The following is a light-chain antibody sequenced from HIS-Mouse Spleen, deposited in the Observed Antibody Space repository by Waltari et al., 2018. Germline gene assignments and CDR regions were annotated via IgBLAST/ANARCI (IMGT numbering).Light chain of an antibody. CDR1: NIGSKS. V-gene: IGLV3-21*03. Sequence: SYVLTQPPSVSVAPGKTARITCGGNNIGSKSVHWYQQKPGQAPVLVGYDDSARPSGTPERFSGSNSGNTATLTISRVEAGDEADYYCQVWDSSSEHVVFGGGTKLTVL. CDR2: DDS. J-gene: IGLJ2*01. CDR3: QVWDSSSEHVV.